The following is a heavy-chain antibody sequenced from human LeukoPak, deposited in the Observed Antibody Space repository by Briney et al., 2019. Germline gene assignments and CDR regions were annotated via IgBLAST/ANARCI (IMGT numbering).Heavy chain of an antibody. V-gene: IGHV1-69*13. CDR1: GYTFTSYG. CDR2: IIPIFGTA. CDR3: ARGLVGSTLDIVVVPAAMPGYYYYYGMDV. D-gene: IGHD2-2*01. J-gene: IGHJ6*02. Sequence: GASVKVSCKASGYTFTSYGISWVRQAPGQGLEWMGGIIPIFGTANYAQKFQGRVTITADESTSTAYMELSSLRSEDTAVYYCARGLVGSTLDIVVVPAAMPGYYYYYGMDVWGQGTTVTVSS.